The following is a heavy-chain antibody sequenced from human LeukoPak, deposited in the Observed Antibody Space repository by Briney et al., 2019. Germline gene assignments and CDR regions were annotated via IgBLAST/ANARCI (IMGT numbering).Heavy chain of an antibody. V-gene: IGHV4-38-2*02. D-gene: IGHD3-3*01. J-gene: IGHJ5*02. CDR1: GYSISSGYY. Sequence: SETLSLTCTVSGYSISSGYYWGWIRQPPGKELEWIGSIYHSGSTYYNPSLKSRVTISVDTSKNQFSLKLSSVTAADTAVYYCARDHGGRFPYNWFDPWGQGTLVTVSS. CDR2: IYHSGST. CDR3: ARDHGGRFPYNWFDP.